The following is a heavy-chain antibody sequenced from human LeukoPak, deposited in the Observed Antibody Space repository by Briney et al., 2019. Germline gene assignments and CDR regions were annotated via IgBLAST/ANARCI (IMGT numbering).Heavy chain of an antibody. Sequence: EASVKVSCKASGYTFTSYDINWVRQATGQGLEWMGWMNPNSGNTGYAQKFQGRVTMTRNTSISTAYMELSSLRSDDTAVYYCARDQRLWFGEPLVGYYYYYMDVWGKGTTVTISS. D-gene: IGHD3-10*01. J-gene: IGHJ6*03. V-gene: IGHV1-8*01. CDR1: GYTFTSYD. CDR2: MNPNSGNT. CDR3: ARDQRLWFGEPLVGYYYYYMDV.